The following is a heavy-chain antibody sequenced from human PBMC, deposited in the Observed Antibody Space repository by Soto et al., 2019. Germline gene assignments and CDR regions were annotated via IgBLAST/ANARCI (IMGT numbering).Heavy chain of an antibody. V-gene: IGHV1-3*01. J-gene: IGHJ3*02. CDR3: ARADKYSGSYYADDAFDI. CDR2: INAGNGNT. Sequence: QVQLVQSGAEVKKPGASVKVSCKASGYTFTSDAMHWVRQAPRQRLEWMGWINAGNGNTKYSQKFQGRVTITRDTSASTAYMELSSLRSEDTAVYYCARADKYSGSYYADDAFDIWGQGTMVTVSS. D-gene: IGHD1-26*01. CDR1: GYTFTSDA.